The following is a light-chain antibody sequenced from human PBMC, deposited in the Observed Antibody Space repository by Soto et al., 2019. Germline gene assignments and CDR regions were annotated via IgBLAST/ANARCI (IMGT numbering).Light chain of an antibody. V-gene: IGKV1-5*03. Sequence: IQMTECASTLPGSVGDRFTITCRASQTISSWLACYQQKTGKATKLLIYKASTLKSGVPSRFSGSGSGKEFPLTLSSPQPDDFATSYCQHYNSYSEASGQRTKV. CDR2: KAS. CDR3: QHYNSYSEA. CDR1: QTISSW. J-gene: IGKJ1*01.